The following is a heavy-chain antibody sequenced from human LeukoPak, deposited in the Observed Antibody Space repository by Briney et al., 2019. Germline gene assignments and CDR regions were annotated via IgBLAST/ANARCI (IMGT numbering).Heavy chain of an antibody. CDR3: ARGGYSYGLSDY. J-gene: IGHJ4*02. CDR2: IKQDGSEK. CDR1: GITFSSDW. D-gene: IGHD5-18*01. Sequence: GGSMRLSCAASGITFSSDWMSWVRQAPGKGLEWVAYIKQDGSEKYYVDSVKGRFTISRDNAKNSLYLQMNSLRAEDTAVYYCARGGYSYGLSDYWGQGTLVTVSS. V-gene: IGHV3-7*01.